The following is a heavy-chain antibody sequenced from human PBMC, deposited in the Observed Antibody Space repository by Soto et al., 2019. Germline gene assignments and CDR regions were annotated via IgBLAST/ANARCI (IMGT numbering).Heavy chain of an antibody. CDR3: AGRAYYDFWSGYSWFDP. CDR2: ISGSGGST. J-gene: IGHJ5*02. D-gene: IGHD3-3*01. V-gene: IGHV3-23*01. CDR1: GFTFSSYA. Sequence: EVQLLESGGGLVQPGGSLRLSCAASGFTFSSYAMSWVRQAPGKGLEWVSAISGSGGSTYYADPVKGRFTISRDNSKNTLYLQMNSLRAEDTAVYYCAGRAYYDFWSGYSWFDPWGQGTLVTVSS.